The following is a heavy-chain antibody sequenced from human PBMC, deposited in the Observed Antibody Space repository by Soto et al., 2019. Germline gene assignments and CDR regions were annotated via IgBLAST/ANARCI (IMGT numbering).Heavy chain of an antibody. J-gene: IGHJ5*02. V-gene: IGHV1-3*01. CDR3: ARDGYCSGGSCYLTNWFDP. D-gene: IGHD2-15*01. CDR2: INAGNGNT. CDR1: GYTFTSYA. Sequence: QVQLVQSGAEVKKPGASVKVSCKASGYTFTSYAMHWVRQAPGQRLEWMGWINAGNGNTKYSQKFQGRVTITRDTSASTAYIELSSLRSEDTAVYYCARDGYCSGGSCYLTNWFDPWGQGTLVTVSS.